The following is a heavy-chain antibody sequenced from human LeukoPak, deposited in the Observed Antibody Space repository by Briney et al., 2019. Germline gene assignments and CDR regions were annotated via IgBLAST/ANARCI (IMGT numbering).Heavy chain of an antibody. D-gene: IGHD3-16*01. CDR3: AKLGGQELHNYYVAV. CDR2: IGISSGNT. CDR1: GFPFSEYS. V-gene: IGHV3-11*06. Sequence: GGSLRLSCAASGFPFSEYSMNWVRQAPGKGPEWISYIGISSGNTKYADSVKGRFTVSGDNARNSLYLQMNSLRVEDTAVYYCAKLGGQELHNYYVAVCGKGTTVAVSS. J-gene: IGHJ6*03.